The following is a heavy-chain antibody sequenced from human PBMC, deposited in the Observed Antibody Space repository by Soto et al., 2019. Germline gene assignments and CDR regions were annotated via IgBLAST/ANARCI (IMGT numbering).Heavy chain of an antibody. CDR1: CGSISSYY. CDR2: IYYSGST. D-gene: IGHD3-22*01. CDR3: ARDHYDSSGYYSYDAFDI. V-gene: IGHV4-59*01. J-gene: IGHJ3*02. Sequence: PSETVSLTCTFSCGSISSYYWSWIRQPPGKGLEWIGYIYYSGSTNYNPSLKSRVTISVDTSKNQFSLKLSSVTAADTAVYYCARDHYDSSGYYSYDAFDIWGQGTMVTVSS.